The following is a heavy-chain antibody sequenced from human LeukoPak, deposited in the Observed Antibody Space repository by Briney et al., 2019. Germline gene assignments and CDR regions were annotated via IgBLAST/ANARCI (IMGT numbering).Heavy chain of an antibody. CDR2: IYYSGST. CDR3: ARQPIVVVVAAQGEGFDY. D-gene: IGHD2-15*01. V-gene: IGHV4-39*01. Sequence: SETLSLTCTVSGGSISSSSYYWGWIRQPPGKGLEWIVSIYYSGSTYYNPSLKSRVTISVDTSKNQFSLKLSSVTAADTAVYYCARQPIVVVVAAQGEGFDYWGQGTLVTVSS. J-gene: IGHJ4*02. CDR1: GGSISSSSYY.